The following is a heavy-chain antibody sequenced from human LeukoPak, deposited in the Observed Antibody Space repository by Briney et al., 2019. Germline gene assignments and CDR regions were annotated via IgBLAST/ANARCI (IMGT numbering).Heavy chain of an antibody. CDR3: ATLYCSSTSCKTNNWFDP. V-gene: IGHV1-24*01. D-gene: IGHD2-2*01. Sequence: ASVKVSCKVSGYTLTELSTHWVRQAPGKGLEWMGGFDPEDGETIYAQKFQGRVTMTEDTSTDTAYMELSSLRSEDTAVYYCATLYCSSTSCKTNNWFDPWGQGTLVTVSS. CDR1: GYTLTELS. CDR2: FDPEDGET. J-gene: IGHJ5*02.